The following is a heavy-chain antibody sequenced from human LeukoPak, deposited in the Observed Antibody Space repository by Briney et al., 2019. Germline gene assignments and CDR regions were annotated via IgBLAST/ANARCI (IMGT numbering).Heavy chain of an antibody. D-gene: IGHD6-6*01. CDR1: GFTFSSYS. Sequence: GGSLRLSCAASGFTFSSYSMNWVRQAPGKGLVWLSRIASDGSSTTYADSVKGRFSISRDNAKNTLYLQMNSLRVEDTAVYYCARGPNSNWSGLDFWGQGTLLTVSS. CDR2: IASDGSST. CDR3: ARGPNSNWSGLDF. V-gene: IGHV3-74*01. J-gene: IGHJ4*02.